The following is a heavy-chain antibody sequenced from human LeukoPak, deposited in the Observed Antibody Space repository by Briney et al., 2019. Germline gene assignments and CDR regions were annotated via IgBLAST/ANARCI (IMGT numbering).Heavy chain of an antibody. Sequence: PGGSLRLSCAASGFTFSSYGMSWVRQAPGKGLEWVSAISGSGGSTYYADSVKGRFTISRDNAKNSLYLQMNSLRAEDTAVYYCARRRTYYDSSGYSSDAFEIWGQGKMVTVSS. CDR3: ARRRTYYDSSGYSSDAFEI. CDR1: GFTFSSYG. CDR2: ISGSGGST. V-gene: IGHV3-23*01. J-gene: IGHJ3*02. D-gene: IGHD3-22*01.